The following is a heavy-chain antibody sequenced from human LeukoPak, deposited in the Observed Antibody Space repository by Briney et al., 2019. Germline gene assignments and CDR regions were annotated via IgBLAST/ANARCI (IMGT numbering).Heavy chain of an antibody. V-gene: IGHV3-23*01. Sequence: GGSLTPSWPASGLTFSSYGMSWVRPAARNGLEWVSAIGGSGGSTYYADSVNGRFTISRDNSKITLYLQMNSLRAEDTAVYYCAKGRFGELYYYYYMDVWGKGTTVTISS. CDR3: AKGRFGELYYYYYMDV. CDR1: GLTFSSYG. CDR2: IGGSGGST. J-gene: IGHJ6*03. D-gene: IGHD3-16*01.